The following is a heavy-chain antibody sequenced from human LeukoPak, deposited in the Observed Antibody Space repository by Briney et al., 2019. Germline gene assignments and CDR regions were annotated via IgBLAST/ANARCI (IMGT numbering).Heavy chain of an antibody. Sequence: SETLSLTCTVSGGSISSGGYYWSWIRQHPGKGLEWIGYIYYSGSTYYNPSLKSRVTISVDTSKNQFSLKLSSVTAADTAVYYCARDRFGISRYYFDYWGQGTLVTASS. J-gene: IGHJ4*02. CDR1: GGSISSGGYY. D-gene: IGHD3-10*01. V-gene: IGHV4-31*03. CDR3: ARDRFGISRYYFDY. CDR2: IYYSGST.